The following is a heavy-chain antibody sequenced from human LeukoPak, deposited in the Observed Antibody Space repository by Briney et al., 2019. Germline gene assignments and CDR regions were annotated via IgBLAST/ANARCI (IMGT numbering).Heavy chain of an antibody. D-gene: IGHD3-22*01. CDR2: IIGTGRST. CDR1: GFTFRLYA. Sequence: GGSLLLYCAASGFTFRLYAMTWVRQAPGMGLVWVSGIIGTGRSTYSADSVKGRFTISRDNSNNTLYLQMNSLRAEDTALYYCAKAKITLIVVANPTGALDIWGQGTMVTVSS. CDR3: AKAKITLIVVANPTGALDI. V-gene: IGHV3-23*01. J-gene: IGHJ3*02.